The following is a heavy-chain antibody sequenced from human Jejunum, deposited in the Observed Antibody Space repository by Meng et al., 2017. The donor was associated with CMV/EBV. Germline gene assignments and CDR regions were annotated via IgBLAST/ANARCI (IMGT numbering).Heavy chain of an antibody. CDR2: INYSGTT. CDR3: ARGCYTTSCYRGSFDY. V-gene: IGHV4-39*07. J-gene: IGHJ4*02. D-gene: IGHD2-2*02. CDR1: ISSRSYC. Sequence: ISSRSYCWGWVRPPPGKGVGWIGSINYSGTTYYNPSLRSRLTISLDTSRKQFSLKLNSVTAADTAVYHCARGCYTTSCYRGSFDYWGQGTRVTVSS.